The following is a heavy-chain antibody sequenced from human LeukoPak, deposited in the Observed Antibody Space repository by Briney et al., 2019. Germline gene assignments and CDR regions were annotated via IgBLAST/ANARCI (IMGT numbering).Heavy chain of an antibody. CDR2: ISGSGGST. Sequence: GGSLRLSCAASGFTFSSYAMSWVRQAPGKGLEWVSAISGSGGSTYYADSVKGRFTISRDNSKNTLHLQMNSLRAEDTAVYYCAKGRLIVVVAASDYWGQGTLVTVSS. D-gene: IGHD2-15*01. CDR1: GFTFSSYA. CDR3: AKGRLIVVVAASDY. V-gene: IGHV3-23*01. J-gene: IGHJ4*02.